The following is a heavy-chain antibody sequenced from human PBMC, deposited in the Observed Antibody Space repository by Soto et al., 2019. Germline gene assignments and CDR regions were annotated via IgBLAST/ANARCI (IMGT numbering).Heavy chain of an antibody. CDR1: GFTFSSYG. CDR3: ARDLTSDGMDV. Sequence: QVQLVESGGSMVQPGRSLRLSCAASGFTFSSYGMHWVRQAPGKGLEWVAVIWYDGSNKYYADSVKGRFTISRDNSKNTLYLQMISLRAEDTAVYYCARDLTSDGMDVWGQGTTVTVSS. CDR2: IWYDGSNK. J-gene: IGHJ6*02. V-gene: IGHV3-33*01.